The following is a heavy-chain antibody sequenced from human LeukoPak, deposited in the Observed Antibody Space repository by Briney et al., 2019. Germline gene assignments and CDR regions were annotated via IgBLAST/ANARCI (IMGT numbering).Heavy chain of an antibody. V-gene: IGHV3-9*01. J-gene: IGHJ4*02. CDR1: GFTFDDYA. CDR3: ARDRVPGSPFDY. CDR2: ISWNSGSI. D-gene: IGHD3-10*01. Sequence: GRSLRLSCAASGFTFDDYAMHWVRQAPGKGLEWVSGISWNSGSIGYADSVKGRFTISRDNAKNTLYLQMNSLRAEDTAVYYCARDRVPGSPFDYWGQGALVTVSS.